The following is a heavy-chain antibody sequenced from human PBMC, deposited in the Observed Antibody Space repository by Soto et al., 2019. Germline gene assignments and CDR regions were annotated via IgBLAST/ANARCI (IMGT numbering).Heavy chain of an antibody. J-gene: IGHJ3*02. V-gene: IGHV3-30*18. Sequence: GGSLRLSCAASGFTFSSDGMHWVRQAPGKGLEWVAVISYDGSNKYYADSVKGRFTISRDNSKNTLYLQMNSLRAEDTAVYYCAKDRSRARIAAAGYDAFDIWGQGTMVTVSS. CDR1: GFTFSSDG. D-gene: IGHD6-13*01. CDR2: ISYDGSNK. CDR3: AKDRSRARIAAAGYDAFDI.